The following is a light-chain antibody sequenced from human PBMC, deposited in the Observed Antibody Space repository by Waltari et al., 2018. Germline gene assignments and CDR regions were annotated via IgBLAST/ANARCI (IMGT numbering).Light chain of an antibody. J-gene: IGKJ4*01. Sequence: DIVMTESPEFLAVTVGEGANINCKSSQNMLSRSNNKNSLAWYQHRPGQPPTLLIFWASSQESGVPDRFSGSGSGTDFTLTISSLQAADVAVYYCQHYYINSPFGGGTKVEI. V-gene: IGKV4-1*01. CDR1: QNMLSRSNNKNS. CDR3: QHYYINSP. CDR2: WAS.